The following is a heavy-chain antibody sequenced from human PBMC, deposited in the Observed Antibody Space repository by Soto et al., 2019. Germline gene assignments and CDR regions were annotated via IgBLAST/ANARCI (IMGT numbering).Heavy chain of an antibody. CDR1: GFTFSAYG. Sequence: LRLSCAASGFTFSAYGMHWVRQAPGKGLEWLAVISYEGSRKFYADSVKGRFTISRDDSENSVYLQMNSLRPEDTSIYYCAKDWTPRQVPQYFFDFWGQGTLVTVSS. CDR2: ISYEGSRK. CDR3: AKDWTPRQVPQYFFDF. V-gene: IGHV3-30*18. D-gene: IGHD3-3*01. J-gene: IGHJ4*01.